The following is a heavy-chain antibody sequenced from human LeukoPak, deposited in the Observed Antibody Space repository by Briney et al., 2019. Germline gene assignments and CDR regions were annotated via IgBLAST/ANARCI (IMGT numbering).Heavy chain of an antibody. D-gene: IGHD4/OR15-4a*01. CDR3: AKAIVLSNFDY. J-gene: IGHJ4*02. CDR1: GFTFSSYG. V-gene: IGHV3-23*01. CDR2: ISGSGGST. Sequence: GGSLRLSCAASGFTFSSYGMSWVRQAPGKGLEWVSAISGSGGSTYYADSVKGRFTVSRDNSKNTLYLQMNSLRAEDTAVYYCAKAIVLSNFDYWGQGTLVTVSS.